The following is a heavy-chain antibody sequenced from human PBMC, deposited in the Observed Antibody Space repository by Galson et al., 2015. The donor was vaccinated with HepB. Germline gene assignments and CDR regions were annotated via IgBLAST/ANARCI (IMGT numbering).Heavy chain of an antibody. J-gene: IGHJ4*02. CDR3: ARVLLLEELTHFFFDS. D-gene: IGHD3-16*01. V-gene: IGHV3-11*01. CDR1: GFTFNDFY. CDR2: ISPTRNII. Sequence: SLRLSCAASGFTFNDFYMGWVRQAPGKGLEWVAYISPTRNIIESTDSVKGRLTISRDNTKNSLYLQMNSLRAEDTALYFCARVLLLEELTHFFFDSWGLGTVVTVSS.